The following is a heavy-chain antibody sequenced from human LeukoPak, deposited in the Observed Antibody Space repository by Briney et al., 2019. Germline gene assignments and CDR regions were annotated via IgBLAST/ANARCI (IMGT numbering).Heavy chain of an antibody. CDR1: GFPFSSYA. CDR2: ISGSGGST. Sequence: GSLRLSCAASGFPFSSYAMSWVRRAPGKGLEWVSAISGSGGSTYYADSVKGRFTISRDNSKNTLYLQMNSLRAEDTAVYYCAKVLAGTTFDYFDYWGQGTLVTVSS. J-gene: IGHJ4*02. CDR3: AKVLAGTTFDYFDY. V-gene: IGHV3-23*01. D-gene: IGHD1-7*01.